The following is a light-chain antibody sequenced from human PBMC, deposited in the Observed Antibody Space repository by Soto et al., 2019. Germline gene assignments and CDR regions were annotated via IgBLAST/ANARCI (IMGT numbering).Light chain of an antibody. CDR2: GAS. J-gene: IGKJ1*01. Sequence: EIVLTQSPGTLSLSPGERATLSCRASQSVSSSYLAWYQQKPGQAPRLLIYGASSRATGIPDRFSGSVSGTDFTLTISRLETEDFAVYYCQQYGSSPSTFGQGTKVDIK. CDR1: QSVSSSY. CDR3: QQYGSSPST. V-gene: IGKV3-20*01.